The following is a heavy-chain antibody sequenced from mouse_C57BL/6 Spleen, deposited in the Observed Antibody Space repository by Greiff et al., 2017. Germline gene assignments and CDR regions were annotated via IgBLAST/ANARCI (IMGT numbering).Heavy chain of an antibody. CDR3: TSPYGKGCDY. V-gene: IGHV14-4*01. J-gene: IGHJ2*01. D-gene: IGHD2-1*01. CDR2: IDPENGDT. Sequence: EVKLMESGAELVRPGASVKLSCTASGFNIKDDYMHWVKQRPEQGLEWIGWIDPENGDTEYASKFQGKATITADTSSNTAYLQLSSLTSEDTAVDYCTSPYGKGCDYWGQGTTLTVSS. CDR1: GFNIKDDY.